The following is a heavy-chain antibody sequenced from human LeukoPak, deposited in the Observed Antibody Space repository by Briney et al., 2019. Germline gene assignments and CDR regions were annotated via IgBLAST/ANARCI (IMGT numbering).Heavy chain of an antibody. CDR1: GFTFSSYS. CDR3: AREYGYYYDSSGYYPLDY. D-gene: IGHD3-22*01. J-gene: IGHJ4*02. CDR2: ISSSSSTI. Sequence: PGRSLRLPCAASGFTFSSYSMNWVRQAPGKGLEWVSYISSSSSTIYYADSVKGRFTISRDNAKNSLYLQMNSLRDEDTAVYYCAREYGYYYDSSGYYPLDYWGQGTLVSVSS. V-gene: IGHV3-48*02.